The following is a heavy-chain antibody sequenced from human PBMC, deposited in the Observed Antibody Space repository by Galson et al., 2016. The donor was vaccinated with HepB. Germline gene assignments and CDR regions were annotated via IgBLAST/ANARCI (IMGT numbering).Heavy chain of an antibody. J-gene: IGHJ4*02. Sequence: SLRLSCAASGFTFRSHAMSWVRQAPGRGLEWVAVISYDGSNKYYADSVKGRFTISRDNSKNTLYLQMNSLRAEDTAVYYCARDADIVKVPAAIRADYWGQGTLVTVSS. D-gene: IGHD2-2*02. V-gene: IGHV3-30*04. CDR2: ISYDGSNK. CDR3: ARDADIVKVPAAIRADY. CDR1: GFTFRSHA.